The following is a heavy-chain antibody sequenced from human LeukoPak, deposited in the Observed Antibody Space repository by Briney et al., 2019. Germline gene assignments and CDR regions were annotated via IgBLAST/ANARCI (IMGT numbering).Heavy chain of an antibody. CDR2: ISSSSSYI. Sequence: GGSLRLSCSASGFTFSSYSMNWVRQAPGKGLEWVSSISSSSSYIYYADSVKGRFTISRDNAKNSLYLQMNSLRAEDTAVYYCARIVGATRDVDYWGQGTLVTVSS. J-gene: IGHJ4*02. D-gene: IGHD1-26*01. V-gene: IGHV3-21*01. CDR3: ARIVGATRDVDY. CDR1: GFTFSSYS.